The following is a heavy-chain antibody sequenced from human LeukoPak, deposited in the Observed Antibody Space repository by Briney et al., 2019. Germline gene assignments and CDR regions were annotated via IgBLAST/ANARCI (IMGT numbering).Heavy chain of an antibody. D-gene: IGHD1-7*01. Sequence: GGSLRLSCAASGFTFSSYWMSWVRQAPGKGLEWVANIKQDGSEKYYVDSVKGRFTISRDNAKNLLYLQMNSLRAGDTAVYYCARGGWNYVFNYWGQGTLVTVSS. CDR2: IKQDGSEK. CDR1: GFTFSSYW. V-gene: IGHV3-7*01. J-gene: IGHJ4*02. CDR3: ARGGWNYVFNY.